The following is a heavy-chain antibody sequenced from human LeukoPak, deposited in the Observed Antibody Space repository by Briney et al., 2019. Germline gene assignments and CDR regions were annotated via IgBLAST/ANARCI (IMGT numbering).Heavy chain of an antibody. Sequence: GGSLRLSCAASGFTFSSYGMSWVRQAPGKGLEWVSAISGSGGSTYYADSVKGRFTISRGNAKNSLYLQMNSLRAEDTAVYYCAELGITMIGGVWGKGTTVTISS. CDR1: GFTFSSYG. CDR3: AELGITMIGGV. J-gene: IGHJ6*04. D-gene: IGHD3-10*02. V-gene: IGHV3-23*01. CDR2: ISGSGGST.